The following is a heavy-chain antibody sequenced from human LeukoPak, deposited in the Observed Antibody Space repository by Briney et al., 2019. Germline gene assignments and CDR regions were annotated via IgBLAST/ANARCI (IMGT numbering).Heavy chain of an antibody. D-gene: IGHD3-10*01. J-gene: IGHJ4*02. CDR2: IWYDGSNK. CDR3: ARIKRGYYFDY. V-gene: IGHV3-33*01. Sequence: PGGSLRLSCAASGFTFSSYGMPWVRQAPGKGLEWVAVIWYDGSNKYYADSVKGRFTISRDNSKNTLYLQMNSLRADDTAVYYCARIKRGYYFDYWGQGTLVTVSS. CDR1: GFTFSSYG.